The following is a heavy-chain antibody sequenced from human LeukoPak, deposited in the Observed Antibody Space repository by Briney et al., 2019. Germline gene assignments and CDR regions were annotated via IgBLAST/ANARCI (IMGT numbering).Heavy chain of an antibody. Sequence: GGSLRLSCAASGFTFSSYAMSWVRQAPGKGLEWVSAISGSGGSTYYADSVKGRFTISRDDSKNTLYLQMNSLRADDTAVYYCAKDLGRYRNNFFDYWGQGNLVTVSS. CDR1: GFTFSSYA. CDR3: AKDLGRYRNNFFDY. V-gene: IGHV3-23*01. D-gene: IGHD1-26*01. J-gene: IGHJ4*02. CDR2: ISGSGGST.